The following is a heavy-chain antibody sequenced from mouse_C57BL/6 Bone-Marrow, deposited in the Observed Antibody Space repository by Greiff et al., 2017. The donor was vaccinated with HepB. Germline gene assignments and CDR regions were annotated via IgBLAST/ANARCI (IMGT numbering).Heavy chain of an antibody. D-gene: IGHD2-12*01. CDR2: IDPETGGT. CDR1: GYTFTDYE. V-gene: IGHV1-15*01. J-gene: IGHJ4*01. Sequence: VQLQQSGAELVRPGASVTLSCKASGYTFTDYEMHWVKQTPVHGLEWIGAIDPETGGTAYNQKFKGKDILTADKSSSTAYMELRSLTSEDSAVYYSTRDSDYYVMDYWGQETPDTVSP. CDR3: TRDSDYYVMDY.